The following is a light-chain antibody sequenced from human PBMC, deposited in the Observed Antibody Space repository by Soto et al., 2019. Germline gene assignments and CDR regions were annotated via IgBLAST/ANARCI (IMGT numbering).Light chain of an antibody. CDR2: DAS. Sequence: TQSPSTLSASVGDTVTITCRASQSISNNLAWYQQKPGQAPRLLIYDASNRATGIPARFSGSGSGTDFTLTISSLEPEDFAVYYCQQRSNWLALTFGGGTKVEIK. J-gene: IGKJ4*01. V-gene: IGKV3-11*01. CDR1: QSISNN. CDR3: QQRSNWLALT.